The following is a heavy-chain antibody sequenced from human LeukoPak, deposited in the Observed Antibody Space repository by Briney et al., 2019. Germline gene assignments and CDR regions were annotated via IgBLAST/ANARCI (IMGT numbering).Heavy chain of an antibody. CDR3: ANSAVAAPYYYYMDV. CDR2: ISGSGGST. Sequence: GGSLRLSCAASGFTFSSYAMSWVRQAPGKGLEWVSAISGSGGSTYYADSVKGRFTISRDNSKNTLYLQMNSLRAEDTAVYYCANSAVAAPYYYYMDVWGKGTTVTVSS. D-gene: IGHD6-13*01. V-gene: IGHV3-23*01. CDR1: GFTFSSYA. J-gene: IGHJ6*03.